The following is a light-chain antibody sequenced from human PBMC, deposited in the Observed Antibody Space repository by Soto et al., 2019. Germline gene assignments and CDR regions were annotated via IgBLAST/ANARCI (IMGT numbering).Light chain of an antibody. CDR2: SNN. V-gene: IGLV1-44*01. J-gene: IGLJ2*01. Sequence: QSVLTQPPSASGTPGQRVTISCSGSSSNIGSNTVNWYQQLPGTAPKLLIYSNNQRPSGVPDRFSGSKSGISASLAISGLQSEDEADYYCAAWDDSLNAFVVFGRGTKLTVL. CDR3: AAWDDSLNAFVV. CDR1: SSNIGSNT.